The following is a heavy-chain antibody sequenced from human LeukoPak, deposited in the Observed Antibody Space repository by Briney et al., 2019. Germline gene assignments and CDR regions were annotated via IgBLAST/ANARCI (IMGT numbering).Heavy chain of an antibody. CDR1: GFTFSIYA. Sequence: GASLRLSCAASGFTFSIYAMSWVRQAPGKGLEWVSAISGRGTTYYADSVKGRFTISRDNSKNTLFLQMNSLRAEDTAVYYCAKGTYSSSPRDNWGQGTLVTVSS. J-gene: IGHJ4*02. CDR2: ISGRGTT. CDR3: AKGTYSSSPRDN. V-gene: IGHV3-23*01. D-gene: IGHD6-6*01.